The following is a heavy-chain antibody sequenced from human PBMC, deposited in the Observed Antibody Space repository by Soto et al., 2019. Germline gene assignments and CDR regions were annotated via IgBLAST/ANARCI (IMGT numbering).Heavy chain of an antibody. D-gene: IGHD4-4*01. Sequence: GGSLRLSCAASGFTFRSYAMSWVRQAPGKGLEWVSAISGSGGTTYYADSVKGRFTISRDNSKNTLYLQMNSLRAEDTAVYYCATPPLMNTETTNYYYYGLDVWGQGTTVTVSS. V-gene: IGHV3-23*01. J-gene: IGHJ6*02. CDR3: ATPPLMNTETTNYYYYGLDV. CDR2: ISGSGGTT. CDR1: GFTFRSYA.